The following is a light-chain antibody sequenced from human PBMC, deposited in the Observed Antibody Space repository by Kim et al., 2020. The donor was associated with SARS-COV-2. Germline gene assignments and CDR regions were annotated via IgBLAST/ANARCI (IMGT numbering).Light chain of an antibody. Sequence: SYELTQPPSVSVAPGKTARITCGGNNIGSKSVHWYQQKPGQAPVMVISYDSDRPSGIPERFSGSNSGNTATLTISRVETGDEADYYCQVWDNNSDHPVFGGGTKLAV. CDR1: NIGSKS. J-gene: IGLJ3*02. V-gene: IGLV3-21*04. CDR3: QVWDNNSDHPV. CDR2: YDS.